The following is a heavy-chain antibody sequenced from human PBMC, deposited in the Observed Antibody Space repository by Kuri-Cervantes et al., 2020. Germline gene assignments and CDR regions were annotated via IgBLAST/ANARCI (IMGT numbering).Heavy chain of an antibody. V-gene: IGHV3-48*03. CDR1: GFTFSSYE. J-gene: IGHJ6*02. CDR3: AIIWFGELEIMDV. Sequence: SFAASGFTFSSYEMNWVRQAPGKGLEWVSYISSSGSTIYYADSVKGRFTISRDNSKNTLYLQMNSLRAEDTAVYYCAIIWFGELEIMDVWGQGTTVTVSS. D-gene: IGHD3-10*01. CDR2: ISSSGSTI.